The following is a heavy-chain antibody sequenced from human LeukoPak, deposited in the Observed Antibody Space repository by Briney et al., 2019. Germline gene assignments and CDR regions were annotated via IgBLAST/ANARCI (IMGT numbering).Heavy chain of an antibody. Sequence: ASVKVSCKASGYTFTSYDINWVRQATGQGLEWMGWMNPNSGNTGYAQKFQGRVTITRNTSISTAYMELSSLRSEDTAVYYCARGIAVAGQSYYYYMDVWGKGTTVTVSS. J-gene: IGHJ6*03. CDR2: MNPNSGNT. CDR3: ARGIAVAGQSYYYYMDV. CDR1: GYTFTSYD. D-gene: IGHD6-19*01. V-gene: IGHV1-8*03.